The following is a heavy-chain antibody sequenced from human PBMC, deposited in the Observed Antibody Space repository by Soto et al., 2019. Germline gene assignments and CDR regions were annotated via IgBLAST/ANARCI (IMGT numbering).Heavy chain of an antibody. CDR2: ISTSSSSI. Sequence: GGSLRLSCAASGFTFSGYRLNWVRQAPGKGLEWVSYISTSSSSIGYADSVKGRFTISRDNAKNSLYLQMNSLRAEDTALYYCAKSTGGTANGMGVWGQGTTVTVSS. J-gene: IGHJ6*02. CDR3: AKSTGGTANGMGV. D-gene: IGHD2-8*02. V-gene: IGHV3-21*04. CDR1: GFTFSGYR.